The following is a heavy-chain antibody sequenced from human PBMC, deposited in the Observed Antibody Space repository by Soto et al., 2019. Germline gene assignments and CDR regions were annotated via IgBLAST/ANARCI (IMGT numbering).Heavy chain of an antibody. D-gene: IGHD3-3*01. Sequence: GGSLRLSCAASGFTFSSYAMSWVRQAPGKGLEWVSAISGSGGSTYYADSVKGRFTISRDNSKNTLYLQMNSLRAEDTAVYYCAKDKGDHFGFWSGYYFDYWGRGTLVTVSS. V-gene: IGHV3-23*01. CDR2: ISGSGGST. CDR1: GFTFSSYA. J-gene: IGHJ4*02. CDR3: AKDKGDHFGFWSGYYFDY.